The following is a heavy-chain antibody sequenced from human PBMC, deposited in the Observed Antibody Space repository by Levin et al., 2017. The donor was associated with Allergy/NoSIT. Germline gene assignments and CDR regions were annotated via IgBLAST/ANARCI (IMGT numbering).Heavy chain of an antibody. V-gene: IGHV1-2*02. CDR2: INPNSGGT. Sequence: ASVKVSCKASGYTFTGYYMHWVRQAPGQGLEWMGWINPNSGGTNCAQNFQGRVTMTRDTSISTAYMELSRLRSDDTAVYYCARDRYSSSRSTENWFDPWGQGTLVTVSS. J-gene: IGHJ5*02. CDR1: GYTFTGYY. D-gene: IGHD6-13*01. CDR3: ARDRYSSSRSTENWFDP.